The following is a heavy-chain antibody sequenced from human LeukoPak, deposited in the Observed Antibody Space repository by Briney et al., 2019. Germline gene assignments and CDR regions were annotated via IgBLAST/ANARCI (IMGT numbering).Heavy chain of an antibody. Sequence: PGGSLRLSCAASGFTVSSNYMSWVRQAPGKGLEWVSVIYSGGSTYYADSVKGRFTISRHNSKSTLYLQMNSLRAEDTAVYYCAGPGYSGYDAFDYWGQGTLVTVSS. J-gene: IGHJ4*02. D-gene: IGHD5-12*01. CDR3: AGPGYSGYDAFDY. CDR2: IYSGGST. V-gene: IGHV3-53*04. CDR1: GFTVSSNY.